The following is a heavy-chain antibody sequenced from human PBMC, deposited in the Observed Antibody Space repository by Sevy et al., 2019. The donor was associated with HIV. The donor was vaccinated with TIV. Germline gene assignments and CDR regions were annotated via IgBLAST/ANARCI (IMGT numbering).Heavy chain of an antibody. D-gene: IGHD6-19*01. CDR3: ARGIAVAGSSGWDWFDP. CDR2: LYPGDSDT. Sequence: GESLKIACKGSGYSFTSYWIGWVRQMPGKGLEWMGILYPGDSDTRYSPSFQGQVTISADKSISSAYLQWSSLKASDTAMYYCARGIAVAGSSGWDWFDPWGQGTLVTVSS. V-gene: IGHV5-51*01. CDR1: GYSFTSYW. J-gene: IGHJ5*02.